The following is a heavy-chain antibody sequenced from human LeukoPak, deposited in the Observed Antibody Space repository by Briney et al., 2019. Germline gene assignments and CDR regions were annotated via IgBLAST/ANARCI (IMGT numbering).Heavy chain of an antibody. D-gene: IGHD1-26*01. CDR3: ARPVGATGGWFDP. CDR2: IYTSGST. V-gene: IGHV4-4*09. Sequence: SETLSLTCTVSGGSISSYYWSWIRQPPGKGLEWIGYIYTSGSTTYNPSLKSRVTISVDTSKNQFSLKLSSVTAADTAVYYCARPVGATGGWFDPWGQGTLVTVSS. J-gene: IGHJ5*02. CDR1: GGSISSYY.